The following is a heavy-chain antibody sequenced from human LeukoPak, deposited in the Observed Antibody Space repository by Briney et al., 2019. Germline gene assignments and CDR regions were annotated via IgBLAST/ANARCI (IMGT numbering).Heavy chain of an antibody. Sequence: SVKVSCKXSGGTFSSYAISWVRQAPGQGLEWMGGIIPIFGTANYAQKFQGRVTITADESTSTAYMELSSLRPEDTAVYYCARTKKGGSDAFDIWGQGTMVTVSS. D-gene: IGHD2-15*01. CDR2: IIPIFGTA. CDR3: ARTKKGGSDAFDI. V-gene: IGHV1-69*13. J-gene: IGHJ3*02. CDR1: GGTFSSYA.